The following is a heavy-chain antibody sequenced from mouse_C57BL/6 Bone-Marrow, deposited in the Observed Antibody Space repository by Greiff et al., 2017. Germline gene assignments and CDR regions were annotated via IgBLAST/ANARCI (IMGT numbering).Heavy chain of an antibody. CDR3: ASLGEFAY. CDR1: GFTFSSYA. Sequence: DVQLVESGGGLVKPGGSLKLSCAASGFTFSSYAMSWVRQTPEKRLEWVATISDGGSYTYYPDNVKGRFTISRDNAKNNLYLQMSHLKSEDTAMDYCASLGEFAYWGQGTLVTVSA. D-gene: IGHD4-1*01. V-gene: IGHV5-4*01. CDR2: ISDGGSYT. J-gene: IGHJ3*01.